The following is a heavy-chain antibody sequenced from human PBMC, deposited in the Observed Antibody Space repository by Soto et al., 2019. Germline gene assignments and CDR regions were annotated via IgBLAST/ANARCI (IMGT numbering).Heavy chain of an antibody. CDR2: IWYDGSNK. CDR1: GFTFSSYG. Sequence: QVQLVESGGGVVQPGRSLRLSCAASGFTFSSYGMHWVRQAPGKGLEWVAVIWYDGSNKYYADSVKGRFTISRDNSKNTLYLQMNSLRAEDTAVYYCARGAQGIAAAGLLPGVYWGQGTLVTVSS. CDR3: ARGAQGIAAAGLLPGVY. V-gene: IGHV3-33*01. J-gene: IGHJ4*02. D-gene: IGHD6-13*01.